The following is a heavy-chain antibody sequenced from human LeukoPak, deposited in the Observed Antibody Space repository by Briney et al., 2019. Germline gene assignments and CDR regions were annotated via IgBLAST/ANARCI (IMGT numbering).Heavy chain of an antibody. D-gene: IGHD6-13*01. J-gene: IGHJ5*02. CDR2: IYYSGST. V-gene: IGHV4-31*03. Sequence: ASETLSLTCTVSGGSISSGGYYWSWIRQHPGKGLEWIGYIYYSGSTYYNPSLKSRVTISVDTSKNQFSLKLSSVTAVDTAVYYCARSSRSIAAAGTLWFDPWGQGTLVTVSS. CDR3: ARSSRSIAAAGTLWFDP. CDR1: GGSISSGGYY.